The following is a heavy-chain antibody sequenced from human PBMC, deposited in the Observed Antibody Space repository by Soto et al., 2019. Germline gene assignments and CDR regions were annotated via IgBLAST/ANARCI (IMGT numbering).Heavy chain of an antibody. CDR1: GGSISSYY. J-gene: IGHJ3*02. D-gene: IGHD4-17*01. CDR3: ARDTNGDFGHDAFVI. V-gene: IGHV4-4*07. Sequence: QVQLQESGPGLVKPSETLSLTCTVSGGSISSYYWSWIRQPAGKGLEWIGRIYTSGSTNYNPSLKSRFTMSVDTSKNQSSLKLTSATAADTAVYYCARDTNGDFGHDAFVIGAQGTTVSVSS. CDR2: IYTSGST.